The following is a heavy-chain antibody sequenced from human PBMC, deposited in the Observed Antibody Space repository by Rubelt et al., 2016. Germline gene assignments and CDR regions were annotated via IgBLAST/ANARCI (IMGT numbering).Heavy chain of an antibody. CDR1: GGSISSYY. CDR2: IYDSGST. D-gene: IGHD4-23*01. V-gene: IGHV4-59*12. J-gene: IGHJ3*02. Sequence: QVQLQESGPGLVKPSETLSLTCTVSGGSISSYYWSWIRQPPGKGLEWIGYIYDSGSTNYNPSLKSRVTISVDSSKNQFSLKLSSVTAADTAVYYCARTIAVDDAFDIWGQGTMVTVSS. CDR3: ARTIAVDDAFDI.